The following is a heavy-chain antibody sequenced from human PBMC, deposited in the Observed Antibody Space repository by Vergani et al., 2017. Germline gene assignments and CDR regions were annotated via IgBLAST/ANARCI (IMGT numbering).Heavy chain of an antibody. V-gene: IGHV3-9*01. CDR1: GFSFPGYA. CDR2: ISWNSGAV. CDR3: ARPSAPGDYDALDI. J-gene: IGHJ3*02. D-gene: IGHD4-17*01. Sequence: EVQLLESGGGLVQPGGSLRLSCEASGFSFPGYAMSWVRQAPGKGLEWVSGISWNSGAVDYADSVRGRFTISRDNAKNSLFLEMNSLRFEDTAVYHCARPSAPGDYDALDIWGQGTMVTVSS.